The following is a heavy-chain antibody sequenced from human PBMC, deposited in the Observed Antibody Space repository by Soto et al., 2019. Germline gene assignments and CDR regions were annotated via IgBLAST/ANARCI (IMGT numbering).Heavy chain of an antibody. CDR1: GYSFTSYW. CDR3: ARTATNWVDAFDI. Sequence: GESLKISCKGSGYSFTSYWIGWVRQMPGKGLEWMGIIYPGDSDTRYSPTFQGQVTISADKSISTAYLQWSSLKASDTAMYYCARTATNWVDAFDIWGQGTMVTVSS. V-gene: IGHV5-51*01. CDR2: IYPGDSDT. D-gene: IGHD7-27*01. J-gene: IGHJ3*02.